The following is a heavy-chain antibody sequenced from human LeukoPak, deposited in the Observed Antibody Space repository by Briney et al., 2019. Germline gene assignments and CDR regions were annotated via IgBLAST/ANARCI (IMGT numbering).Heavy chain of an antibody. V-gene: IGHV4-39*02. CDR2: IYYSGST. CDR1: GGSISSSSYY. CDR3: AREGLPNYGMDV. Sequence: SETLSLTCTVSGGSISSSSYYWGWIRQPPGKGLEWIGSIYYSGSTYYNPSLKSRVTISVDTSKNQFSLKLSSVTAADTAVYYCAREGLPNYGMDVWGQGTTVTVSS. J-gene: IGHJ6*02.